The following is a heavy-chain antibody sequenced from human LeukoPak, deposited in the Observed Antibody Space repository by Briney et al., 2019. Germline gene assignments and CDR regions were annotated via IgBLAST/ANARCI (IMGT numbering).Heavy chain of an antibody. D-gene: IGHD2-15*01. CDR2: ISNSGGT. CDR1: GGSISTYY. CDR3: ARGIEGYCSGGRCYYFDY. Sequence: SETLSLTCTVSGGSISTYYWSWIRLPPGKGLEWIGYISNSGGTNYNPSLKSRVTMSVATSKNQFSLKLNSVTAADTAVYYCARGIEGYCSGGRCYYFDYWGQGTLVTVSS. V-gene: IGHV4-59*01. J-gene: IGHJ4*02.